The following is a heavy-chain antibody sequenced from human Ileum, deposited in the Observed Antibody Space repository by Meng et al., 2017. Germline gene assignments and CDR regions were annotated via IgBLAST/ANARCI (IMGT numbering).Heavy chain of an antibody. D-gene: IGHD3-10*01. Sequence: QVQPVQSGPAVKKPGASVTVACKASDYTFTGYGVSWVRQAPGQGLEWMAWLGAHDGDTSHAPKFQGRVTVSADRPTATAYMELRSLRSDDTAVYYCARGTPGRSYSDYWGQGTLVTVSS. CDR3: ARGTPGRSYSDY. J-gene: IGHJ4*02. CDR2: LGAHDGDT. V-gene: IGHV1-18*01. CDR1: DYTFTGYG.